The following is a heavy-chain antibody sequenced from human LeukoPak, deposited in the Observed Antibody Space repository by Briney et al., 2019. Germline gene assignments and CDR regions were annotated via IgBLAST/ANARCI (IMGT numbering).Heavy chain of an antibody. CDR1: GFTFSSYE. J-gene: IGHJ4*02. V-gene: IGHV3-48*03. Sequence: GGSLRLSCVASGFTFSSYEMSWIRQAPGKGLEWISYITDDGETTYYGDSVRGRFVISRDNAKNPLYLQLNSPGVQDTAVYYCVRKGSFDTWGQGTLVTVSS. D-gene: IGHD1-26*01. CDR2: ITDDGETT. CDR3: VRKGSFDT.